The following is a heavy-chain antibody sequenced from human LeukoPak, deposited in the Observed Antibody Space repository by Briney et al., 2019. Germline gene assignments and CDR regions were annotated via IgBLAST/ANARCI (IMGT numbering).Heavy chain of an antibody. V-gene: IGHV1-69*05. CDR2: IIPIFGTA. CDR1: GGTFSSYA. J-gene: IGHJ2*01. CDR3: ARVTGRDCSGGSCYRYWYFDL. Sequence: SVKVSCKASGGTFSSYAISWVRQAPGQGLEWTGGIIPIFGTANYAQKFQGRVTITTDESTSTAYMELSSLRSEDTAVYYCARVTGRDCSGGSCYRYWYFDLWGRGTLVTVSS. D-gene: IGHD2-15*01.